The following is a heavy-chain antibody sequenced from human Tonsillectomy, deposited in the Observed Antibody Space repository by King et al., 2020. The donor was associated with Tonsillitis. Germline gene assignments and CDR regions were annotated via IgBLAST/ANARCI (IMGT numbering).Heavy chain of an antibody. Sequence: VQLVESGGGLVKPGGSLRLSCAASGFMFGSYSMNWVRQAPGKGLEWVSSITSSSSYIYYADSVKGRFTISRDNAKNSLYLQMNSLRAEDTAVYYCAREGTIFSYGSGSHPLGYWGQGTLVTVSS. CDR1: GFMFGSYS. CDR3: AREGTIFSYGSGSHPLGY. J-gene: IGHJ4*02. D-gene: IGHD3-10*01. V-gene: IGHV3-21*01. CDR2: ITSSSSYI.